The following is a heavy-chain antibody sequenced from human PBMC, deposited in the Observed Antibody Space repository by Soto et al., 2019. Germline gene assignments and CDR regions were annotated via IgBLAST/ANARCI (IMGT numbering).Heavy chain of an antibody. V-gene: IGHV4-30-4*01. CDR2: IYYSGST. Sequence: SETLSLTCTVSGGSMSSGDYYWSWIRQPPGKGLEWIGYIYYSGSTYYNPSLRARVTISVDKSKNQFSLKLSSVTAADTAVYYCARDRLGYCSRDNCYQKSNYYYGMYVWGQGTTVTVSS. J-gene: IGHJ6*02. CDR3: ARDRLGYCSRDNCYQKSNYYYGMYV. CDR1: GGSMSSGDYY. D-gene: IGHD2-15*01.